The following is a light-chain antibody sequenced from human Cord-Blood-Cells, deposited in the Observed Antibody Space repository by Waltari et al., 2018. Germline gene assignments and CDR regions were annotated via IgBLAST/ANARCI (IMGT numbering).Light chain of an antibody. CDR3: QQYKSS. CDR1: QSISSW. J-gene: IGKJ2*01. Sequence: DIPMTQSPSTLSASVGDRVTITCRASQSISSWLAWYQQKPGKAPKLLIYKASSLESGVPSRFSGSGSGTEFTLTISSLQPDDFATYYCQQYKSSFGQGTKLEIK. V-gene: IGKV1-5*03. CDR2: KAS.